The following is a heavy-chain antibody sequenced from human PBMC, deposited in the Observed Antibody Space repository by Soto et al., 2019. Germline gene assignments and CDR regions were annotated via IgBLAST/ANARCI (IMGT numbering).Heavy chain of an antibody. Sequence: GGSLRLSCAASGFTFSSSAMSWVRQAPGQGLEWVSAISGSGGSTYYADSVKGRFTISRDNSKNTLYLQMDSLRAEDTAVYYCAKDRAYCGGDCYSIDAFDIWGQGTMVTVSS. CDR2: ISGSGGST. CDR3: AKDRAYCGGDCYSIDAFDI. CDR1: GFTFSSSA. V-gene: IGHV3-23*01. D-gene: IGHD2-21*02. J-gene: IGHJ3*02.